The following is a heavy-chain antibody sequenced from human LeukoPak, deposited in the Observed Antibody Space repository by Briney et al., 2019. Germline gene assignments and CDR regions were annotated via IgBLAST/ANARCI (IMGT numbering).Heavy chain of an antibody. CDR2: ILPGGGST. D-gene: IGHD6-13*01. CDR1: GYTFTNYY. J-gene: IGHJ4*02. Sequence: ASVKVSCKASGYTFTNYYIHCMRQAPGQGLEWMGVILPGGGSTSYAQKFQGRVTMTRDMSTNTVYMELRSLRSDDTAVYYCARFDAYSSSWYLNWGQGTLVTVSS. CDR3: ARFDAYSSSWYLN. V-gene: IGHV1-46*01.